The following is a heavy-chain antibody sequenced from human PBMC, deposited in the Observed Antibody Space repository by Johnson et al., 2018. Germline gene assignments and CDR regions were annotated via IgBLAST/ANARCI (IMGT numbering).Heavy chain of an antibody. D-gene: IGHD5-24*01. Sequence: VQLQESGGGLVQPGGSLRLSCAASGFTFSSYWMHWVRQAPGTGLVCVSRINSDGSTTTYADSVKGRFTISRDNAKNTLYLQMNSLRAEDTAVYYCARRDGYNFGVFDIWGQGTMVTVSS. CDR2: INSDGSTT. CDR1: GFTFSSYW. CDR3: ARRDGYNFGVFDI. J-gene: IGHJ3*02. V-gene: IGHV3-74*01.